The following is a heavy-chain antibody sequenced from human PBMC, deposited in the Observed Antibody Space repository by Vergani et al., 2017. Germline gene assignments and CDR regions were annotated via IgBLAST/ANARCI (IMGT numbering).Heavy chain of an antibody. D-gene: IGHD3-22*01. CDR3: TRQVVYDSSGYRDY. Sequence: EVQLVESGGGLVQPGGSLKLSCAASGFTLSGSAMHWVRQASGKGLEWVGRIRSKANSYATAYAAPVKGRFTISRDDSKNTAYLQMNSLKTEDTAVYYCTRQVVYDSSGYRDYWGQGTLVTVSS. J-gene: IGHJ4*02. CDR1: GFTLSGSA. V-gene: IGHV3-73*01. CDR2: IRSKANSYAT.